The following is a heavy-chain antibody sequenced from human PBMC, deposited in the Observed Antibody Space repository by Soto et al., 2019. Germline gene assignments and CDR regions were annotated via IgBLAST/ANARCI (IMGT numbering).Heavy chain of an antibody. V-gene: IGHV3-30*18. CDR2: ISYDGSNK. Sequence: GGSLRLSCAASGFTFSSYGLHWVRQAPGKGLEWVAVISYDGSNKYYADSVKGRFTISRDNSKNTLYLQMNSLRAEDTAVYYYAKDTRYCSGGSCYPYFQHWGQGTLVTVSS. CDR3: AKDTRYCSGGSCYPYFQH. CDR1: GFTFSSYG. D-gene: IGHD2-15*01. J-gene: IGHJ1*01.